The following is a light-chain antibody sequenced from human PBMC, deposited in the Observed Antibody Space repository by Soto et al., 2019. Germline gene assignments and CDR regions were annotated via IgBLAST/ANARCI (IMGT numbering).Light chain of an antibody. CDR3: GSYAGNRIFV. CDR2: ENI. Sequence: QSVLTQPASVSGSPGQSITISCIGTSSDVGAYDLVSWYQQYPGTAPRLIIYENIRRPSGIDSRFSGAKSGNTAALTSAGRRAEDEANEQCGSYAGNRIFVFGGGTKVTVL. V-gene: IGLV2-23*01. J-gene: IGLJ3*02. CDR1: SSDVGAYDL.